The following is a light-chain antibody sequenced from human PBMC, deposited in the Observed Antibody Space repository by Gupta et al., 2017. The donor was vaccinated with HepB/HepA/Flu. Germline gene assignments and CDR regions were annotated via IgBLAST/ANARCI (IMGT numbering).Light chain of an antibody. J-gene: IGKJ1*01. CDR2: GAS. V-gene: IGKV3-15*01. CDR1: QTVGRN. Sequence: ETVMTQFPATLSVSPGESATLSCRASQTVGRNLAWYQHKSGQAPVLLIYGASTRVTGVPDRCSGSGSQTEFTLTISSLQSEDLAIYYCQQENDWPRTFGQGTKVEIE. CDR3: QQENDWPRT.